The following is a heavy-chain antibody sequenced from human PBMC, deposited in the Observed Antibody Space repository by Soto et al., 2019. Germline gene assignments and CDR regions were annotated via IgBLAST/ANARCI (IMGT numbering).Heavy chain of an antibody. D-gene: IGHD3-16*02. V-gene: IGHV3-15*01. CDR2: IKSNVNGGTT. Sequence: EVQLVESGGGLIKPGGSLRLSCVASGFTFSNLWMTWVRQAPGKGLEWVGRIKSNVNGGTTYYSAPGKGRFTISRDDSKDTLYLEMNSLKTEDTPVYYCTTDRPCTYGGVIVTWGQGTVVTVSS. CDR1: GFTFSNLW. J-gene: IGHJ3*01. CDR3: TTDRPCTYGGVIVT.